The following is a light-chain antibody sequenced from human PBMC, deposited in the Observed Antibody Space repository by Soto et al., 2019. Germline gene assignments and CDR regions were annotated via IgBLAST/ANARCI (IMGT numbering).Light chain of an antibody. CDR2: DAS. CDR3: QQYGSSPRT. V-gene: IGKV3-20*01. CDR1: QTVRNNY. Sequence: EIVLTQSPGTLSLSPGERATLSCRASQTVRNNYLAWYQQKPGQAPRLLIYDASSRATGIPDRFSGSGSGTDFTLTISRPEPEDFAVYYCQQYGSSPRTFGQGTKVDIK. J-gene: IGKJ1*01.